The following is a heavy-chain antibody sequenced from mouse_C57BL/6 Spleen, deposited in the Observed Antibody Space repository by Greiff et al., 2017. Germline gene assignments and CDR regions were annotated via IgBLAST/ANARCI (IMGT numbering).Heavy chain of an antibody. CDR3: ARTHVPYYAMDY. CDR1: GFTFSDYG. J-gene: IGHJ4*01. V-gene: IGHV5-17*01. CDR2: ISSGSSTI. Sequence: EVMLVESGGGLVKPGGSLKLSCAASGFTFSDYGMHWVRQAPEKGLEWVAYISSGSSTIYYADTVKGRFTISRDNAKNTLFLQMTSLRSEDTAMYYCARTHVPYYAMDYWGQGTSVTVSS.